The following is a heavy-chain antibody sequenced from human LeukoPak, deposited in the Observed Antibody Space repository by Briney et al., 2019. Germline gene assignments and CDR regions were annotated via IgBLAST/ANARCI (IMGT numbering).Heavy chain of an antibody. CDR3: AKDPGRFGDYYYYYYYYMDV. D-gene: IGHD2-21*02. Sequence: GGSLRLSCAASGFTFSSYAMSWVRRAPGKGLEWVSAISGSGGSTYYADSAKGRFTISRDNSKNTLYLQMNSLRAEDTAVYYCAKDPGRFGDYYYYYYYYMDVWGKGTTVTVSS. V-gene: IGHV3-23*01. J-gene: IGHJ6*03. CDR2: ISGSGGST. CDR1: GFTFSSYA.